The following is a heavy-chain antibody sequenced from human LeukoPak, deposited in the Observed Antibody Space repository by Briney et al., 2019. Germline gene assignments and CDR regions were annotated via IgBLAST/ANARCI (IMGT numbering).Heavy chain of an antibody. V-gene: IGHV4-59*01. CDR3: AREIAAAGRYDY. CDR2: IYYSGST. J-gene: IGHJ4*02. D-gene: IGHD6-13*01. Sequence: PSETLSLTCTVSGGSISSYNWSWLRQPPGKGLEWIGYIYYSGSTNYNPSLKSRVTISVDTSKNQFSLKLSSVNAADTAVYYCAREIAAAGRYDYWGQGTLVTVSS. CDR1: GGSISSYN.